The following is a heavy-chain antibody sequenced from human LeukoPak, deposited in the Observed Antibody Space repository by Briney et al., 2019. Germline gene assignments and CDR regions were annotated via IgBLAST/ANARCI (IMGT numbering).Heavy chain of an antibody. CDR3: ARSIGLTGGGVDV. Sequence: GGSLRLSCAASGFTFGDYNMNWVRQAPGKGLEWVSYITNGGSTTHHADSVKGRFTISRDNAKKTLYLQMNSLRAEDTAVYYCARSIGLTGGGVDVWGQGTTVTVSS. CDR2: ITNGGSTT. V-gene: IGHV3-11*01. CDR1: GFTFGDYN. J-gene: IGHJ6*02. D-gene: IGHD3-9*01.